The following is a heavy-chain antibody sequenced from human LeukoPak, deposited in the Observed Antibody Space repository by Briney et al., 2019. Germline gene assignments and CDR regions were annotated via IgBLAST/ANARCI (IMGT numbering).Heavy chain of an antibody. J-gene: IGHJ4*02. D-gene: IGHD2-15*01. CDR2: TRNKANSYTT. CDR3: VRAGGGGSFTFDY. V-gene: IGHV3-72*01. Sequence: QPGGSLRLSCAASGFTSSDHYMAWVRQAPGEGLEWVGRTRNKANSYTTEYAASVKGRFTISRDVSSNSLYLQMNSLKTEDTAVYYCVRAGGGGSFTFDYWGQGTLVTVSS. CDR1: GFTSSDHY.